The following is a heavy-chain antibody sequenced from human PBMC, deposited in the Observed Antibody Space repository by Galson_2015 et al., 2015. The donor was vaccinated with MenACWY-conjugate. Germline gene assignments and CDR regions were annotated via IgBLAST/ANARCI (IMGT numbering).Heavy chain of an antibody. CDR3: AKLLGVVTRNYYYYYGLDV. J-gene: IGHJ6*02. D-gene: IGHD4-23*01. Sequence: SLRLSCAASGFKFNTYGMHWVRQAPGKGLEWVSAISGSGGSTYYADSVKGRFTISRDNSKNTLYLQMNSLRAEDTAVYYCAKLLGVVTRNYYYYYGLDVWGQGTTVTVSS. CDR1: GFKFNTYG. V-gene: IGHV3-23*01. CDR2: ISGSGGST.